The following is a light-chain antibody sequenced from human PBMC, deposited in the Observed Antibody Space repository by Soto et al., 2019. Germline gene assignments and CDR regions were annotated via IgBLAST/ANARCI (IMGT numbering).Light chain of an antibody. CDR3: LLSYSGSRV. J-gene: IGLJ2*01. CDR2: DTN. V-gene: IGLV7-46*01. Sequence: QAVVTQEPSLTVSPGGTVILTCGSSTGAVTNGHYPYWFQQKPGHAPMTLIYDTNNKNSLNPARFSGSLLGGKADLTLSGAQPEDEAEYYCLLSYSGSRVFGGGTKLTVL. CDR1: TGAVTNGHY.